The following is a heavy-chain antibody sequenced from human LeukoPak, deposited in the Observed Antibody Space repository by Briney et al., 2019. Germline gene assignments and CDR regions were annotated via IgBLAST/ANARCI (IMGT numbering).Heavy chain of an antibody. V-gene: IGHV3-33*01. J-gene: IGHJ5*02. Sequence: PGRSLRLSCAASGFTFSSYGMHWVRQAPGKGLEWVAVIWYDGSDKYYADSVKGRFTISRDNSKNTLYLQMNGLRVEDTAVYYCARVLGDSGWYLGWFDPWGQGTLVTVSS. D-gene: IGHD6-19*01. CDR1: GFTFSSYG. CDR3: ARVLGDSGWYLGWFDP. CDR2: IWYDGSDK.